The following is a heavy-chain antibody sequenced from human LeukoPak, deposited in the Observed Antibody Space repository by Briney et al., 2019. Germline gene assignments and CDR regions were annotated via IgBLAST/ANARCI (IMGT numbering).Heavy chain of an antibody. Sequence: PGGSLRLSCAASGLTFSSYAMSWVRQAPGKGLEWVSAISGSGGSTYYADSVKGRFTISRDNSKNTLYLHINSLSAEHTALSYCAKDPTPYYYDSRSGRAFDIWGQGTMVTVSS. CDR3: AKDPTPYYYDSRSGRAFDI. V-gene: IGHV3-23*01. J-gene: IGHJ3*02. D-gene: IGHD3-22*01. CDR1: GLTFSSYA. CDR2: ISGSGGST.